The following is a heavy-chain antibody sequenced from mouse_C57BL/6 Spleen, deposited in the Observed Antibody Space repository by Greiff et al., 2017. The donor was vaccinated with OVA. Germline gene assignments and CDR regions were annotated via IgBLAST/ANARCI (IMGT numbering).Heavy chain of an antibody. CDR3: TREGHYGSSYEEVVYFDY. J-gene: IGHJ2*01. CDR2: IDPETGGT. CDR1: GYTFTDYE. V-gene: IGHV1-15*01. Sequence: QVQLKQSGAELVRPGASVTLSCKASGYTFTDYEMHWVKQTPVHGLEWIGAIDPETGGTAYNQKFKGKAILTADKSSSTAYMELRSLTSEDSAVYYCTREGHYGSSYEEVVYFDYWGQGTTLTVSS. D-gene: IGHD1-1*01.